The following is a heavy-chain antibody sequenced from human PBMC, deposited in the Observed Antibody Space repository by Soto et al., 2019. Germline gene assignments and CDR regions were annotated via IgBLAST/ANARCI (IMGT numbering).Heavy chain of an antibody. V-gene: IGHV3-23*01. CDR3: AKDHVEGYYYGSGLHHYYCTDV. D-gene: IGHD3-10*01. J-gene: IGHJ6*02. CDR2: ISGSGGST. Sequence: GGSLRLSCAASGFTFSSYAMSWVRQAPGKGLEWVSAISGSGGSTYYADSVKGRFTISRDNSKNTLYLQMNSLRAEDTAVYYCAKDHVEGYYYGSGLHHYYCTDVWGQGTTLTGAS. CDR1: GFTFSSYA.